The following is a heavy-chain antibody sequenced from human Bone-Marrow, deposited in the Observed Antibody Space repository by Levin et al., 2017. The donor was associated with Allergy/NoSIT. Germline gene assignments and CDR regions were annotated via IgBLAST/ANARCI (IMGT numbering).Heavy chain of an antibody. CDR3: VKDKAWSGSGHFYYGMDV. V-gene: IGHV3-9*01. CDR2: IHWNGDRA. J-gene: IGHJ6*02. Sequence: SLKISCAASGFTFYDYTMQWVRQAPGKGLEWVSGIHWNGDRATYADSVRGRFSISRDNAKNTLYLQMNSLRGEDTAFYYCVKDKAWSGSGHFYYGMDVWGQGTTVTVSS. CDR1: GFTFYDYT. D-gene: IGHD3-10*01.